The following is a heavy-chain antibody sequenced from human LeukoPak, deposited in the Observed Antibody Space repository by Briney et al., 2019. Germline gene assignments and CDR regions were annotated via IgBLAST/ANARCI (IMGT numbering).Heavy chain of an antibody. CDR2: IYYSGST. V-gene: IGHV4-61*01. CDR1: GGSISSSSYY. J-gene: IGHJ6*02. Sequence: SETLSLTCTVSGGSISSSSYYWSWIRQPPGKGLEWIGYIYYSGSTNYNPSLKSRVTISVDTSKNQFSLKLSSVTAADTAVYHCARDNWNYGSSMDVWGQGTTVTVSS. D-gene: IGHD1-7*01. CDR3: ARDNWNYGSSMDV.